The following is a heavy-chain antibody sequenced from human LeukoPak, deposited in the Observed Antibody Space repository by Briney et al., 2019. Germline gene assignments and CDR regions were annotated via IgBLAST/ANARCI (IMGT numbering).Heavy chain of an antibody. CDR3: AKARGSSVYEQFDY. V-gene: IGHV3-23*01. D-gene: IGHD5/OR15-5a*01. CDR1: AFTFSSYA. J-gene: IGHJ4*02. CDR2: ISGGGGST. Sequence: GGSLRLSCAASAFTFSSYAMNWVRQAPGKGLEWVSGISGGGGSTYYADSVEGRFTISRDNSKNTLYLQMNSLRADDTAVYYCAKARGSSVYEQFDYWGQGTQVTVSP.